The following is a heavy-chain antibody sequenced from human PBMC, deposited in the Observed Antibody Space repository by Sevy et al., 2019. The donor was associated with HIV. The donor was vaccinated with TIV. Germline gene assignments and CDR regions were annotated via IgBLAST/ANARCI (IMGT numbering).Heavy chain of an antibody. J-gene: IGHJ4*02. D-gene: IGHD3-22*01. CDR1: GYMFIAYF. Sequence: ASVKVSCKASGYMFIAYFIHWVRQAPGQGLEWMGRINPNSGDTNYAQNFQGRVTMTRDTSINTAYMELSRLRSDDTDVYSCARVLYYDSSAYYFDYWGQGTLVTVSS. CDR2: INPNSGDT. CDR3: ARVLYYDSSAYYFDY. V-gene: IGHV1-2*05.